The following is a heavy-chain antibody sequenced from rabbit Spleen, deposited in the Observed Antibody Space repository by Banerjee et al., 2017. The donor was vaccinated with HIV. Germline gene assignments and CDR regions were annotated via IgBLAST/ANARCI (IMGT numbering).Heavy chain of an antibody. CDR1: GFSFSDRDV. V-gene: IGHV1S45*01. J-gene: IGHJ3*01. D-gene: IGHD1-1*01. CDR3: ARAIIYTSLTRLDL. Sequence: QEQLEESGGGLVKPEGSLTLTCKASGFSFSDRDVMCWVRQAPGKGLEWIACINTATGKAVYATWAKGRFTISKPSSTVDLKMTSLTAADTATYFCARAIIYTSLTRLDLWGPGTLVTVS. CDR2: INTATGKA.